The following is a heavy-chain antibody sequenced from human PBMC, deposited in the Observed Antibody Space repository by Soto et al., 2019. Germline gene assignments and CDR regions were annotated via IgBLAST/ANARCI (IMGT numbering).Heavy chain of an antibody. V-gene: IGHV4-59*01. J-gene: IGHJ5*02. CDR3: ARARIVVVPAAQYNWFDP. CDR2: IYYSGST. Sequence: SETLSLTCTVSGGSISSYYWSWIRQPPGKGLEWIGYIYYSGSTNYNPSLKSRVTISVDTSKNQFSLKLSSVTAADTAVYCCARARIVVVPAAQYNWFDPWGQGTLVTVSS. D-gene: IGHD2-2*01. CDR1: GGSISSYY.